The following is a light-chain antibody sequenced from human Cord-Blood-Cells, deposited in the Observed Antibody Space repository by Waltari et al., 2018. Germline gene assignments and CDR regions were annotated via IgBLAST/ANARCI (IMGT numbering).Light chain of an antibody. CDR2: EGS. CDR3: CSYAGSSTWV. V-gene: IGLV2-23*01. Sequence: QSALTQPASVSASPGQSITISCTGTSSDVGCYTLVSWYQQHPGKAPKLMIYEGSKRPSGVSNRFSGSKSGNTASLTISGLQAEDEADYYCCSYAGSSTWVFGGGTKLTVL. J-gene: IGLJ3*02. CDR1: SSDVGCYTL.